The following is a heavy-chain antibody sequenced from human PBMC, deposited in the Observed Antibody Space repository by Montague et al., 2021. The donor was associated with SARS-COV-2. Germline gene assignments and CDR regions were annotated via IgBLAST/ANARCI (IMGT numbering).Heavy chain of an antibody. V-gene: IGHV4-39*01. CDR2: IYYSGST. J-gene: IGHJ4*02. D-gene: IGHD1-26*01. CDR3: VEIVGAADY. Sequence: SETLSLTCTASGGSISSSSYYWGWIRQPPGKGLEWIGSIYYSGSTYYNPSLKSRVAISVDTSKNQFSLKLSSVTAADTAVYYCVEIVGAADYWGQGILVTVSS. CDR1: GGSISSSSYY.